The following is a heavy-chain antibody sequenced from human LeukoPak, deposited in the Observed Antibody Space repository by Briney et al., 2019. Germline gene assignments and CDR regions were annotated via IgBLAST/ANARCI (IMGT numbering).Heavy chain of an antibody. CDR1: GFTFSSYE. J-gene: IGHJ6*04. CDR2: ISSSGSTI. CDR3: ARDRLLLWFGELSNYYYYGMDV. Sequence: PGGSLRLSCAASGFTFSSYEMNWVRQAPGKGLEWVSYISSSGSTIYYADSAKGRFTISRDNAKNSLYLQMNSLRAEDTAVYYCARDRLLLWFGELSNYYYYGMDVWGKGTTVTVSS. D-gene: IGHD3-10*01. V-gene: IGHV3-48*03.